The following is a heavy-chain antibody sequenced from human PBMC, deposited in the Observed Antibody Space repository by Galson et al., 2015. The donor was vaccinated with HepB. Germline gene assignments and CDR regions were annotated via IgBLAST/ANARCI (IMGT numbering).Heavy chain of an antibody. Sequence: SLRLSCAASGFTFSNYAMTWVRQAPGKGLEWVSLISGSGDPIHYADSVKGRFTISRDNSRNTVYLQMSSLRAEDTAVYYCVKHLVGPNDAFDIWGQGTMVTVSS. V-gene: IGHV3-23*01. CDR1: GFTFSNYA. D-gene: IGHD1-26*01. CDR3: VKHLVGPNDAFDI. J-gene: IGHJ3*02. CDR2: ISGSGDPI.